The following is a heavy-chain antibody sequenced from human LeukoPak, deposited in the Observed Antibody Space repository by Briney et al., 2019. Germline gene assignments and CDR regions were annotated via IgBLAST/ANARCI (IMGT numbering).Heavy chain of an antibody. CDR2: IYTSGST. D-gene: IGHD2-2*01. Sequence: PSETLSLTCTVSGGSISSYYWSWIRQPPGKGLEWIGYIYTSGSTNYNPSPKSRVTISVDTSKNQFSLKLSSVTAADTAVYYCARRLGYCSSTSCAYYMDVWGKGTTVTVSS. CDR3: ARRLGYCSSTSCAYYMDV. CDR1: GGSISSYY. J-gene: IGHJ6*03. V-gene: IGHV4-4*09.